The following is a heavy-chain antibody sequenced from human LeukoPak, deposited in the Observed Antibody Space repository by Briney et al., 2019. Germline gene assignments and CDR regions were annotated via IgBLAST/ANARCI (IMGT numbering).Heavy chain of an antibody. Sequence: ASVNVSCKASGYTFTSYGISWVRQAPGQGLEWMGWISAYNGNTNYAQKLQGRVTMTTDTSTSTAYMELRSLRSADTAVYYCARSGPKTPLYYFDYWGQGTLVTVSS. CDR2: ISAYNGNT. D-gene: IGHD6-25*01. V-gene: IGHV1-18*01. J-gene: IGHJ4*02. CDR3: ARSGPKTPLYYFDY. CDR1: GYTFTSYG.